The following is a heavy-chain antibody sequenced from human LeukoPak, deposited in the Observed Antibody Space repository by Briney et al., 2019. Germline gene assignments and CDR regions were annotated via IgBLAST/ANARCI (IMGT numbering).Heavy chain of an antibody. Sequence: SETLSLTCAVYGGSFSGYYWSWIRQPPGKGLEWIEEINHSGSTNYNPSLKSRVTISVDTSKNQFSLKLSSVTAADTAVYYCARGVSDIVVVPAAILYYFDYWGQGTLVTVSS. J-gene: IGHJ4*02. D-gene: IGHD2-2*01. CDR1: GGSFSGYY. CDR3: ARGVSDIVVVPAAILYYFDY. CDR2: INHSGST. V-gene: IGHV4-34*01.